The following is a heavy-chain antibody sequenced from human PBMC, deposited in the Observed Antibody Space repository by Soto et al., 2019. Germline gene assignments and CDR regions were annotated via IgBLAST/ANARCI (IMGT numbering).Heavy chain of an antibody. D-gene: IGHD3-16*01. J-gene: IGHJ5*02. CDR1: GGSISSYY. V-gene: IGHV4-59*01. CDR2: IYYSGST. CDR3: ARGGPKSTRGWFDP. Sequence: QVQLQESGPGLVKPSETLSLTCTVSGGSISSYYWSWIRQPPGKGLEWIGYIYYSGSTNYNPSLKSRVTISVDTSKNQFSLKLSSVTAADTAVYYCARGGPKSTRGWFDPWGQGTLVTVSS.